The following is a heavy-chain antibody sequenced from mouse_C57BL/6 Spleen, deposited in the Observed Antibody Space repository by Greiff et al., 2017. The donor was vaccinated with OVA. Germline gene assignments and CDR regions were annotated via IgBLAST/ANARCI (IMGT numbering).Heavy chain of an antibody. CDR1: GFTFSDYY. J-gene: IGHJ4*01. CDR2: ISNGGGSP. CDR3: ARHYDYPYYYAMDY. D-gene: IGHD2-4*01. V-gene: IGHV5-12*01. Sequence: EVHLVESGGGLVQPGGSLKLSCAASGFTFSDYYMYWVRQTPEKRLEWVAYISNGGGSPYYPDTVKGRFTISRDNAKNTLYLHMSRLTAEDTAMYYCARHYDYPYYYAMDYWGQGTSVTVSS.